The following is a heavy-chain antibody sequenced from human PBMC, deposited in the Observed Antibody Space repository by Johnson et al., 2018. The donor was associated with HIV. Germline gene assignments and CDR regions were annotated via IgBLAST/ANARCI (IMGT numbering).Heavy chain of an antibody. V-gene: IGHV3-20*04. CDR1: RFTFDDYG. CDR3: ATDFGCSSWHAFSV. D-gene: IGHD6-13*01. Sequence: VQLVESGGGVVRPGGSLRLSCAASRFTFDDYGMSWVRQAPGKGLEWVSGINWNGGSTGYADSVKGRFTISRDNAKNSLYLQMNSLRAADTAVYYCATDFGCSSWHAFSVWGQGTMVTFSS. J-gene: IGHJ3*01. CDR2: INWNGGST.